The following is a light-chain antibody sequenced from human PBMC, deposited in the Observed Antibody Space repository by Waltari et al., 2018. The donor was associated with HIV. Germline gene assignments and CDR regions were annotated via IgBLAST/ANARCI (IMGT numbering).Light chain of an antibody. CDR2: EVT. V-gene: IGLV2-14*03. J-gene: IGLJ2*01. CDR1: NSDIGTYNY. Sequence: QSALTQPASVSGSPGQSITISCTGTNSDIGTYNYVSCYQQHPGTAPKLIIYEVTNRPSGVSTRFSGSKSGNTASLIISGLQAEDEADYFCSSYASTRSLIFGGGTELTVL. CDR3: SSYASTRSLI.